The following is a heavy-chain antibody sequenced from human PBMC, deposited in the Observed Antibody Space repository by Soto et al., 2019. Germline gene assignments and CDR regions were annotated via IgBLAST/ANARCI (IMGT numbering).Heavy chain of an antibody. CDR2: IYYSGST. CDR1: GGSISSYY. Sequence: QVQLQESGPGLVKPSETLSLTCTVSGGSISSYYWSWIRQPPGKGLEWIGYIYYSGSTNYNPSLKSRVTISVDTSKNQFSLKLRSVTAADTAVYYCARTYYYDSSGYYRASDAFDIWGQGTMVTVSS. D-gene: IGHD3-22*01. V-gene: IGHV4-59*01. CDR3: ARTYYYDSSGYYRASDAFDI. J-gene: IGHJ3*02.